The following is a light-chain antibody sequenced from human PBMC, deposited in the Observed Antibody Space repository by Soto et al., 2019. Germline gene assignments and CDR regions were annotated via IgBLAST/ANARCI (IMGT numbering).Light chain of an antibody. CDR3: QHYNKWLWT. Sequence: EIVMTQSPATLSVSPGERATLSCRASQSLSSNLAWYQQKPGQAPRLLIYGASTRATGVPARFSGSGSGTEFTLTISSLQSEDFAAYYCQHYNKWLWTFGQGTKVEIK. V-gene: IGKV3-15*01. J-gene: IGKJ1*01. CDR1: QSLSSN. CDR2: GAS.